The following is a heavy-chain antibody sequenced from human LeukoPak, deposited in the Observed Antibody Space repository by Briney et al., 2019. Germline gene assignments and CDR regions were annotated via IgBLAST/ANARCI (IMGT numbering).Heavy chain of an antibody. CDR1: GFSLRSFA. CDR2: SSGDGGNT. J-gene: IGHJ4*02. Sequence: PGGSLRLSCAASGFSLRSFAMSWVHQAPGKGLEWVSASSGDGGNTDYANSVKSRFTISRDNSKNTIYLQMNSLRADDTAVYYCAKQGRNDFVDSWGQGTLVTVSS. CDR3: AKQGRNDFVDS. V-gene: IGHV3-23*01. D-gene: IGHD3-3*01.